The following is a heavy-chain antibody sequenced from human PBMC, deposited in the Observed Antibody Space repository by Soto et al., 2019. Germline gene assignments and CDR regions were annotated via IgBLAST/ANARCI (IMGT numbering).Heavy chain of an antibody. Sequence: GGSLRLSCAASGFTFSSYAMSWVRQAPGKGLEWVSAISGSGGSTYYADSVKGRFTISRDNSKNTLYLQMSSLRAEDTAVYYCAKPNSYGSGSTPRDVWGQGTTVTVSS. V-gene: IGHV3-23*01. CDR2: ISGSGGST. CDR1: GFTFSSYA. D-gene: IGHD3-10*01. J-gene: IGHJ6*02. CDR3: AKPNSYGSGSTPRDV.